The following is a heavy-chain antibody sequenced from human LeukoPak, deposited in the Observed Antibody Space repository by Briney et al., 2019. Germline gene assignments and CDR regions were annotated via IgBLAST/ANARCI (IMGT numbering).Heavy chain of an antibody. CDR2: INPNSGGT. CDR1: GYTFTNYD. Sequence: ASVKVSCKASGYTFTNYDINWVRQAPGQGLEWMGWINPNSGGTNYAQKFQGRVTMTRDTSISTAYMELSRLRSDDTAVYYCYAVAGSFDYWGQGTLVTVSS. J-gene: IGHJ4*02. V-gene: IGHV1-2*02. CDR3: YAVAGSFDY. D-gene: IGHD6-19*01.